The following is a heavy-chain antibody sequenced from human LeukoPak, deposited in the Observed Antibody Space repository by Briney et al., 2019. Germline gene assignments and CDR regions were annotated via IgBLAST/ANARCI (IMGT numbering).Heavy chain of an antibody. J-gene: IGHJ4*02. CDR3: ARSTVDTAMVLPY. D-gene: IGHD5-18*01. V-gene: IGHV4-59*08. Sequence: SGTLSLTCSVAGGSISSNYWSWIRQSPGKGLEWIGYIHSSGSTNYNPSLKGRVTMSMDTSKNQFSLKVISVTAADTGVYYCARSTVDTAMVLPYWGQGTLVTVSS. CDR1: GGSISSNY. CDR2: IHSSGST.